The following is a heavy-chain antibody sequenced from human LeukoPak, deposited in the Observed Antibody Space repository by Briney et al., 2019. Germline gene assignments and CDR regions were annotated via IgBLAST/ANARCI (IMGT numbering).Heavy chain of an antibody. V-gene: IGHV4-59*01. CDR2: IYYSGST. CDR3: ARSVIVVVPAAMSYGMDV. J-gene: IGHJ6*02. D-gene: IGHD2-2*01. CDR1: GGSISSYY. Sequence: SESLSLTCTVSGGSISSYYWSSIPQPPGKGLEWSGYIYYSGSTNYNPSLKSRVTISVDTSKNQFSLKLSSVTAADTAVYYCARSVIVVVPAAMSYGMDVWGQGTTVTVSS.